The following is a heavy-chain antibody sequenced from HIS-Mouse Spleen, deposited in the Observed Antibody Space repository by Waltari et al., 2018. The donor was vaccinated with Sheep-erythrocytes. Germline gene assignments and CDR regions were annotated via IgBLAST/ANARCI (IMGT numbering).Heavy chain of an antibody. Sequence: QVQLVESGGGVVQPGRSLRLSCAASGCTFSSYCLHWVRQAPGKGLEWVAVISYDGSNKYYADSVKGRFTISRDNSKNTLYLQMNSLRAEDTAVYYCAKGDGNWARGMWNFDLWGRGTLVTVSS. D-gene: IGHD7-27*01. CDR1: GCTFSSYC. CDR3: AKGDGNWARGMWNFDL. J-gene: IGHJ2*01. V-gene: IGHV3-30*18. CDR2: ISYDGSNK.